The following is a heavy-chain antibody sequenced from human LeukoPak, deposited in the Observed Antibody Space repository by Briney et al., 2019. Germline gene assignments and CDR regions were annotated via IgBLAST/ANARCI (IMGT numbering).Heavy chain of an antibody. CDR1: GYTFTSYG. V-gene: IGHV1-18*01. Sequence: ASVKVSCKASGYTFTSYGISWVRQAPGQGLEWMGWISAYNGNTNYAQKLQGRVTMTRNTSISTAYMELSSLRSEDTAVYYCARWLGYCTNGVCSPDAFDIWGQGTMVTVSS. J-gene: IGHJ3*02. CDR2: ISAYNGNT. D-gene: IGHD2-8*01. CDR3: ARWLGYCTNGVCSPDAFDI.